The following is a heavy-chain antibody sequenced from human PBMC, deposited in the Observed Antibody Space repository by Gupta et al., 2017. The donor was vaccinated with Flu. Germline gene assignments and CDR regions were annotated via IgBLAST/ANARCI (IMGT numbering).Heavy chain of an antibody. J-gene: IGHJ4*02. Sequence: QVQLVQSGAEVKKPGSSVKVSFKASGGTSDRPSFNWVRQAPGQGPEWIGRIIPIVDFANYAQIFKGRVTITADRSTSTVYMELSSLKSDDTAVYYCARTPSVVAAPYYFDLWGQGTPVIVSS. CDR2: IIPIVDFA. CDR3: ARTPSVVAAPYYFDL. CDR1: GGTSDRPS. D-gene: IGHD6-19*01. V-gene: IGHV1-69*02.